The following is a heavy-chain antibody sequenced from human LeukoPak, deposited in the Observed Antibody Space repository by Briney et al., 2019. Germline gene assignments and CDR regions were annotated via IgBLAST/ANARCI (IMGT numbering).Heavy chain of an antibody. CDR2: ITDSGTGT. CDR1: GFTFSSYA. J-gene: IGHJ4*02. CDR3: ARTGYSYGTPLNY. D-gene: IGHD5-18*01. Sequence: GGSLRLSCAASGFTFSSYALSWVRQAPGKGLEWVSGITDSGTGTYYADSVKGRFTISRDNSKNTVYLQMSSLRAEDTAVYYCARTGYSYGTPLNYWGQGTLVTVSS. V-gene: IGHV3-23*01.